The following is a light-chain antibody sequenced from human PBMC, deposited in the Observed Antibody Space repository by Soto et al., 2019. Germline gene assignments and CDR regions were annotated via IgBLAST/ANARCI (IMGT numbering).Light chain of an antibody. Sequence: DIQMTQSPSSLSASVGDRVTITCRASQSITIYLNWYQQKPGKAPKLLIYAASSLQSGVPSRFSGSGSGTDFTLTITSLQPEDFATYYCQQSYSTPPYTFGQGTKPEIK. CDR2: AAS. J-gene: IGKJ2*01. CDR1: QSITIY. V-gene: IGKV1-39*01. CDR3: QQSYSTPPYT.